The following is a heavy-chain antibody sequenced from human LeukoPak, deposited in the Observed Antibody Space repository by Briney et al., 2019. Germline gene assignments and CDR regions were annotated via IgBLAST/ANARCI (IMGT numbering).Heavy chain of an antibody. J-gene: IGHJ5*02. CDR3: VRGQSRWFDP. CDR2: IKTVDSNYPT. CDR1: GFTLRCFA. V-gene: IGHV3-73*01. Sequence: GGSLTLSCSVCGFTLRCFAMLGVRQTCEEGRECVGRIKTVDSNYPTTCAASVKGRFTISRDDSKNTVALQMNSLRSEDTAVYFCVRGQSRWFDPCGQGTLVIVSS.